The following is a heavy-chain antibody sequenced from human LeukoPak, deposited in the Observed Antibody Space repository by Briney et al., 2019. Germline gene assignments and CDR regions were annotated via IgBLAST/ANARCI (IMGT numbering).Heavy chain of an antibody. Sequence: GGSLRLSCAASGFTFSSYGMHWVRQAPGKGLEWVAVIWYDGSNKYYADSVKGRFTFSRDNSKNTLYLQMNSLRAEDTAVYYCARDEKVVPDYYYYGMDVWGQGTTVTVSS. CDR3: ARDEKVVPDYYYYGMDV. V-gene: IGHV3-33*01. J-gene: IGHJ6*02. CDR1: GFTFSSYG. CDR2: IWYDGSNK. D-gene: IGHD2-15*01.